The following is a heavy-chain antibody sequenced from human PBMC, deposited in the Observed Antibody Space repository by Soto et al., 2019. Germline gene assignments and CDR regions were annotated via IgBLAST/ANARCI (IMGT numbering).Heavy chain of an antibody. CDR2: ISGDGNDK. CDR3: VQGASTAHQPLDS. D-gene: IGHD1-26*01. Sequence: QVQLVESGGGVVQPGRSLRLSCAASGFIFRNFGMHWVRRAPGKGLEWVATISGDGNDKYYPDSMKGRFTISRDNFNNTLYLQLNSLSTEDTAVYHCVQGASTAHQPLDSWGQGVLVTVSS. J-gene: IGHJ4*02. CDR1: GFIFRNFG. V-gene: IGHV3-30*03.